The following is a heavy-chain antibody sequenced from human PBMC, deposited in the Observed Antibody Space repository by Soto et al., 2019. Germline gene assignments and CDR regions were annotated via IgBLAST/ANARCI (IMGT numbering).Heavy chain of an antibody. CDR2: IYYSGST. CDR3: AREWRDYYFDY. Sequence: QVQLQESGPGLVKPSQILSLTCTVSGGSISSGGYYWSWIRQHPGKGLEWIGYIYYSGSTYYNPSLKXRITXSXYTSKNQFSLKLSSVTAADTAVYYCAREWRDYYFDYWGQGTLVTVSS. V-gene: IGHV4-31*03. J-gene: IGHJ4*02. CDR1: GGSISSGGYY.